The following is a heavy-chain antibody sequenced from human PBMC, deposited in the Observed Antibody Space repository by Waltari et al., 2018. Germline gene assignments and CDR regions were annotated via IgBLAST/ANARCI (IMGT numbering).Heavy chain of an antibody. CDR1: GFIFSNCN. J-gene: IGHJ4*02. Sequence: QMQLVESGGGVVQPGRSLRLSCAASGFIFSNCNMHWVRQAPGQGLEWVAGISNDGNHKDYADSVKTRFTVSRENSKNTLYLQINSLRDDDTAVYYCVKYSGFDYFFDYWGQGTLVTVSS. V-gene: IGHV3-30*18. CDR3: VKYSGFDYFFDY. CDR2: ISNDGNHK. D-gene: IGHD5-12*01.